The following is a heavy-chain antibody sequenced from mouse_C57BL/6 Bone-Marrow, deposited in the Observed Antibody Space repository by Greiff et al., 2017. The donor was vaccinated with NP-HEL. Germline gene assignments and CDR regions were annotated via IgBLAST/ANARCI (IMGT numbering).Heavy chain of an antibody. V-gene: IGHV1-72*01. CDR2: IDPNSGGT. CDR3: ARFFFDY. Sequence: QVHVKQPGAELVKPGASVKLSCKASGYTFTSYWMHWVKQRPGRGLEWIGRIDPNSGGTKYNEKFKSKATLTVDKPSSPAYMQLSSLTSEDSAVYYCARFFFDYWGQGTTLTVSS. J-gene: IGHJ2*01. CDR1: GYTFTSYW.